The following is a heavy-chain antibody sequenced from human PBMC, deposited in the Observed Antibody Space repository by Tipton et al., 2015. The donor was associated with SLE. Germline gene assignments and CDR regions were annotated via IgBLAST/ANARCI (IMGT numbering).Heavy chain of an antibody. CDR1: GFTFSSYG. D-gene: IGHD3-10*01. CDR2: IRYDGSNK. Sequence: SLRLSCAASGFTFSSYGMHWVRQAPGKGLEWVAFIRYDGSNKYYADSVKGRFTISRDNSKNSLYLQMNSLRAEDTAVYYCARAGGSYYGRDVWGQGTTVTVSS. V-gene: IGHV3-30*02. J-gene: IGHJ6*02. CDR3: ARAGGSYYGRDV.